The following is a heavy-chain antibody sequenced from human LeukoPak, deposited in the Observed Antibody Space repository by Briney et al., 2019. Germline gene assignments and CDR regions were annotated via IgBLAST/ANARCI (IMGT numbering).Heavy chain of an antibody. V-gene: IGHV4-59*01. CDR3: ARDHYDYVWGSYRYAFDI. D-gene: IGHD3-16*02. CDR2: IYYSGST. Sequence: PSETLSLTCTVSGGSISSYYWSWIRQPPGKGLEWIGYIYYSGSTNYNPSLKSRVTISVDTSENQFSLKLSSVTAADTAVYYCARDHYDYVWGSYRYAFDIWGQGTMVTVSS. CDR1: GGSISSYY. J-gene: IGHJ3*02.